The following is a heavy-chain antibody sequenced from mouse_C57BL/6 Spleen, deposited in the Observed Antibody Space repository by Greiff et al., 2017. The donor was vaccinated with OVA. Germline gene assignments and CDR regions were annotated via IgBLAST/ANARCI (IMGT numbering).Heavy chain of an antibody. J-gene: IGHJ4*01. D-gene: IGHD2-4*01. CDR1: GFTFSSYA. CDR3: TREGLYDYDDAMDY. V-gene: IGHV5-9-1*02. CDR2: ISSGGDYI. Sequence: VESGEGLVKPGGSLKLSCAASGFTFSSYAMSWVRQTPEKRLEWVAYISSGGDYIYYADTVKGRFTISRDNARNTLYLQMSSLKSEDTAMYYCTREGLYDYDDAMDYWGQGTSVTVSS.